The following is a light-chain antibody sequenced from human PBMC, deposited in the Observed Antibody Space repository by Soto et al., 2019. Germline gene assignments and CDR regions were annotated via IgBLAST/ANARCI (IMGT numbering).Light chain of an antibody. V-gene: IGKV3-15*01. CDR2: GAS. Sequence: EIMMTQSAATLSVSTGERATLSCRASQSVSSNLAWYQQKPGQAPRLLIYGASTRATGIPARFSGSGSGTEFTLTISSLQSEDFAVYYCQQYYDWPITFGQGTRLEIK. CDR3: QQYYDWPIT. CDR1: QSVSSN. J-gene: IGKJ5*01.